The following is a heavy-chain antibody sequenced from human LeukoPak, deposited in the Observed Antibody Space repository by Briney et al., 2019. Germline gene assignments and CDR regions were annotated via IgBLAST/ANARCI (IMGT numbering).Heavy chain of an antibody. CDR3: AKDVLRFLEWLPDY. CDR2: ISYDGSNK. J-gene: IGHJ4*02. D-gene: IGHD3-3*01. Sequence: GRSLRLSCAASGFTFSSYGMHWVRQAPGKGLEWVAVISYDGSNKYYADSVKGRFTMSRDNSKSTLYLQMNSLRAEDTAVYYCAKDVLRFLEWLPDYWGQGTLVTVSS. CDR1: GFTFSSYG. V-gene: IGHV3-30*18.